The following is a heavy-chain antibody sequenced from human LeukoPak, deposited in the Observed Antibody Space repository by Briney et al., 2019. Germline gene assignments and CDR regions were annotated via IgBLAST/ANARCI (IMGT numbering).Heavy chain of an antibody. CDR3: ARRVYCSGSTCYTGPDALDI. D-gene: IGHD2-2*02. V-gene: IGHV3-33*01. J-gene: IGHJ3*02. Sequence: GGSLRLSCVASGFSFSSYDMHWVRQAPGKGLEGVAVIWYDGSNKYYADSVKGRFTISRDNSKNTLYLQMNSLRAEDTAVHYCARRVYCSGSTCYTGPDALDIWGQGTMVTVSS. CDR1: GFSFSSYD. CDR2: IWYDGSNK.